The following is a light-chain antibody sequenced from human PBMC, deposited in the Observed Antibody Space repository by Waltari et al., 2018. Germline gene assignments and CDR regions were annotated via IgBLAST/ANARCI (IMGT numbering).Light chain of an antibody. V-gene: IGKV1-27*01. J-gene: IGKJ1*01. Sequence: DTQMTQSPSPLAASVGDRFPIPCRASQDISHFVLWYQQKPGKVPKLLISAASTLQSGVPSRFRGSRSGTEFTLTISSLQPEDFATYYCQKYDNVPWTFGQGTKV. CDR3: QKYDNVPWT. CDR1: QDISHF. CDR2: AAS.